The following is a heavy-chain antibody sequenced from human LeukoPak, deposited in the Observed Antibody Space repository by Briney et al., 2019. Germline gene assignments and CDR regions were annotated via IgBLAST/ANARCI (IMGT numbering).Heavy chain of an antibody. V-gene: IGHV3-30*04. D-gene: IGHD3-22*01. Sequence: PGGSLRLSCAASGFTFSSYAMHWVRQAPGKGLEWVAVISYDGSNKYYADSVKGRFTISRDNSKNTLYLQMNSLRAEGTAVYYCARVPYYYDSSGYYFFDYWGQGTLVTVSS. CDR3: ARVPYYYDSSGYYFFDY. CDR2: ISYDGSNK. J-gene: IGHJ4*02. CDR1: GFTFSSYA.